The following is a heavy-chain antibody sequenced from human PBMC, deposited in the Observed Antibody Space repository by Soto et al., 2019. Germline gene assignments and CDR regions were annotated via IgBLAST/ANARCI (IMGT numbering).Heavy chain of an antibody. Sequence: ASVKVSCKASGYTFFTYDISWVRQAPGQGLEWMGWISTYSGDTKYAQKFQGRVTMTTDTSTTTAYLELRSLRSDDTAVYYCARHHGPTTPENWFDPWGQGTLVTVSS. CDR2: ISTYSGDT. D-gene: IGHD5-12*01. V-gene: IGHV1-18*01. J-gene: IGHJ5*02. CDR3: ARHHGPTTPENWFDP. CDR1: GYTFFTYD.